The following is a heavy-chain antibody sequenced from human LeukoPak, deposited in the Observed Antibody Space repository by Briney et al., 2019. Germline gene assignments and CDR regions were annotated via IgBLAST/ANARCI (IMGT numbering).Heavy chain of an antibody. V-gene: IGHV4-61*02. J-gene: IGHJ5*02. D-gene: IGHD3-22*01. CDR2: IYTSGST. Sequence: SETLSLTCTVSGGSISSGSYYWSWIRQPDGKGLEWIGRIYTSGSTNYNPSLKSRVTISVDTSKNQFSLKLSSVTAADTAVYYCARAPEYYYDSSGLQDWFDPWGQGTLVTVSS. CDR3: ARAPEYYYDSSGLQDWFDP. CDR1: GGSISSGSYY.